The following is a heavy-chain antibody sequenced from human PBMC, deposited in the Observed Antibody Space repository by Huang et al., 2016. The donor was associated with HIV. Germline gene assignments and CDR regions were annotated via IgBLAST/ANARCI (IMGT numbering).Heavy chain of an antibody. V-gene: IGHV3-21*01. CDR2: INVPGTHI. CDR1: GFTLTTFS. CDR3: VRIGYGENSYGSGYFDP. J-gene: IGHJ5*02. Sequence: EVQLVESGGGLVKPGGSLRLSCAASGFTLTTFSMTWVRQAPGRGLRGGASINVPGTHIYYADSVEGRFTISRDNTRNSLYLQLNSLRAEDTAVYYCVRIGYGENSYGSGYFDPWGQGTLVAVSS. D-gene: IGHD4-17*01.